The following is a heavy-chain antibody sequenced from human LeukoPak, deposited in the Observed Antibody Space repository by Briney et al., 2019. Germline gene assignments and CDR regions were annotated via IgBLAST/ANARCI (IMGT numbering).Heavy chain of an antibody. D-gene: IGHD3-22*01. CDR2: ISAYNGNT. V-gene: IGHV1-18*01. CDR1: GYTFTSYG. Sequence: ASVKVSYKASGYTFTSYGISWVRQAPGQGLEWMGWISAYNGNTNYAQKLQGRVTMTTDTSTSTAYMELRSLRSDDTAVYYCARGNYYDSSGYQEFDYWGQGTLVTVSS. J-gene: IGHJ4*02. CDR3: ARGNYYDSSGYQEFDY.